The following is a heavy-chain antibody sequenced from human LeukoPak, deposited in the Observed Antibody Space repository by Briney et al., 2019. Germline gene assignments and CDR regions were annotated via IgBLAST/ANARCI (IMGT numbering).Heavy chain of an antibody. CDR3: ARTVGEPGAEYFQH. CDR1: GTSISRSTYY. CDR2: TYYSGST. Sequence: SETLSLTCTVSGTSISRSTYYWSWIRQHPGKGLECIGFTYYSGSTHYNPSLESRVTISVDTSKNQLSLKLSSVTAADTAVYYCARTVGEPGAEYFQHWGQGTLVTVSS. D-gene: IGHD3-10*01. J-gene: IGHJ1*01. V-gene: IGHV4-31*03.